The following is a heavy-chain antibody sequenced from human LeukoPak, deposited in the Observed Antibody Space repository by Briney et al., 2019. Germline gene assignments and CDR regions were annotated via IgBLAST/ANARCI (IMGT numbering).Heavy chain of an antibody. D-gene: IGHD3-22*01. J-gene: IGHJ4*02. Sequence: PGGSLRLSCAASGFTFSSYSMNWVRQAPGKGLEWVSSISSSSSYIYYADSVKGRFTISRDNAKNSLYLQMNSLRAEDTAVYYCARDKGNYDSSGYYDDYWGQGTLVTVSS. CDR1: GFTFSSYS. CDR3: ARDKGNYDSSGYYDDY. V-gene: IGHV3-21*01. CDR2: ISSSSSYI.